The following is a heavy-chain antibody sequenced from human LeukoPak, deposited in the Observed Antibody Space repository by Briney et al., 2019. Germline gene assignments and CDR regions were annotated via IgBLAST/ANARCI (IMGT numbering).Heavy chain of an antibody. V-gene: IGHV3-30*18. D-gene: IGHD4-17*01. J-gene: IGHJ6*02. CDR2: ISYDGSNK. Sequence: GGSLRLSCAASGFTFSSYGMHWVRQAPGKGLEWVAVISYDGSNKNYADSVKGRFTISRDNSKNTLYLQMNSLRAEDTAVYYCAKGRAVTTWRYGMDVWGQGTTVTVSS. CDR1: GFTFSSYG. CDR3: AKGRAVTTWRYGMDV.